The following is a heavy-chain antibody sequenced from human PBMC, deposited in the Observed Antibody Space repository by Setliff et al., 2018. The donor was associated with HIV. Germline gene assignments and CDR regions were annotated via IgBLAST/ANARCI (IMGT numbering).Heavy chain of an antibody. J-gene: IGHJ6*03. Sequence: ASVKVSCKASGYTFSSYDINWVRQATGQGLEWMGWITPYNNNTQYTQHLQGRVTMTTDTYTSTAYMDLRSLRSDDTAVYYCARLIKHYDFWSGYYGAYYYYMDVWGTGTTVTVSS. CDR3: ARLIKHYDFWSGYYGAYYYYMDV. CDR1: GYTFSSYD. D-gene: IGHD3-3*01. CDR2: ITPYNNNT. V-gene: IGHV1-18*01.